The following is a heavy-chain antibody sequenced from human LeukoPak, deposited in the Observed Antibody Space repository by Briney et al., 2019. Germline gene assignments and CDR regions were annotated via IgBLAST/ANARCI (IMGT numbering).Heavy chain of an antibody. D-gene: IGHD2-2*01. CDR1: GDSVSRNSVT. V-gene: IGHV6-1*01. CDR3: ARRLTQYDCFDP. Sequence: SQTLSLTCALSGDSVSRNSVTWDWIRQSLSRGLEWLGRTYYRSTWYNDYAVSVRGRITVNPDTSKNQFSLHLNSVTPEDTAVYYCARRLTQYDCFDPWGQGILVTVSS. CDR2: TYYRSTWYN. J-gene: IGHJ5*02.